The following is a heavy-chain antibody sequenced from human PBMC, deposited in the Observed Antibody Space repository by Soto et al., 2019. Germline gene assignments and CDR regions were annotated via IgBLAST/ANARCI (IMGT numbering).Heavy chain of an antibody. D-gene: IGHD3-22*01. CDR2: IYYSGST. CDR3: ARAHYDTNGYSLDP. J-gene: IGHJ5*02. Sequence: SETLSLTCAVSGYSISSRNWWGWIRQPPGKGLEWIGYIYYSGSTNYNPSLKSRVTISVDTSKNHFSLKLSSVTAADTAVYFCARAHYDTNGYSLDPWGQGTLVTVSS. CDR1: GYSISSRNW. V-gene: IGHV4-28*01.